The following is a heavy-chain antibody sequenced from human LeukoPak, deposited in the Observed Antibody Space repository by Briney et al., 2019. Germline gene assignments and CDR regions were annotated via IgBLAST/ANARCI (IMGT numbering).Heavy chain of an antibody. D-gene: IGHD6-13*01. Sequence: PSETLSLTCTVSGGSISSYYWSWIRQPPGKGLELVGYVYYSWSANYNPSLTSPVTISVDPSKHQFSLKLSSVTAADTAAYYCARISSSSRINYYYYMHVWGTGTTVTISS. V-gene: IGHV4-59*08. CDR2: VYYSWSA. CDR1: GGSISSYY. CDR3: ARISSSSRINYYYYMHV. J-gene: IGHJ6*03.